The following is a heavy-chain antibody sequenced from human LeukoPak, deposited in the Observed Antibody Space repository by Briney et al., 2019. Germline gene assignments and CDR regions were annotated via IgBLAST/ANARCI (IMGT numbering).Heavy chain of an antibody. CDR3: ARDLISTSWGWFDP. CDR1: GGTFSSYA. V-gene: IGHV1-69*13. J-gene: IGHJ5*02. Sequence: SVKVSCKASGGTFSSYAISWVRQAPGQGLEWMGGIIPIFGTANYAQKFQGRVTITADESTSTAYMELRSLRSDDTAVYYCARDLISTSWGWFDPWGQGTLVTVSS. CDR2: IIPIFGTA. D-gene: IGHD2-2*01.